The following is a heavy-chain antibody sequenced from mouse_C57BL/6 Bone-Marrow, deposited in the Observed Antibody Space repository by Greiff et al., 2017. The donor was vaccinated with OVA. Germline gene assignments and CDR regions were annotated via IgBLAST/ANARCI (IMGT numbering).Heavy chain of an antibody. CDR3: ARKNYSNFLCAWFAY. CDR1: GYTFTDYY. V-gene: IGHV1-19*01. D-gene: IGHD2-5*01. CDR2: INPYNGGT. Sequence: VQLQQSGPVLVKPGASVKMSCKASGYTFTDYYMNWVKQSHGKSLEWIGVINPYNGGTSYNQKFKGKATLTVDKSSSTAYMELNSLTSEDSAVYYGARKNYSNFLCAWFAYWGQGTLVTVSA. J-gene: IGHJ3*01.